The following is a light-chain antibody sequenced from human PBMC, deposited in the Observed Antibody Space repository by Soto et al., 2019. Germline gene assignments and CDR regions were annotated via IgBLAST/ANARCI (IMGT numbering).Light chain of an antibody. CDR2: GAS. CDR3: QQYNNWPRGT. V-gene: IGKV3-15*01. J-gene: IGKJ1*01. Sequence: ELVMTQSPAAMSVSPGQRATLSYRSSQSVSSNLAWYQQTPGQAPRLLIYGASTRATGIPARFSGSGSGTEFTLTISSLQSEDLAVYYCQQYNNWPRGTFGQGTKVDIK. CDR1: QSVSSN.